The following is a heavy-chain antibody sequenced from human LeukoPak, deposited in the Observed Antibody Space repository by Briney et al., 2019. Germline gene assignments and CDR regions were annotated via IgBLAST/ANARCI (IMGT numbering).Heavy chain of an antibody. Sequence: GASVKVSCKASGYTFTGYYMHWVRQAPGQGLEWMGWINPNSGGTNYAQKFQGRVTMTRDTSISTAYMELSRLRSDDTAVYYCARVPYYYDSSGCPFDYWGQGTLVTVSS. CDR3: ARVPYYYDSSGCPFDY. CDR1: GYTFTGYY. D-gene: IGHD3-22*01. V-gene: IGHV1-2*02. CDR2: INPNSGGT. J-gene: IGHJ4*02.